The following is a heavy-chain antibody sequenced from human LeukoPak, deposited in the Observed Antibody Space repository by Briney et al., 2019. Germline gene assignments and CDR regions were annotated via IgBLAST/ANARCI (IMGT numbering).Heavy chain of an antibody. J-gene: IGHJ4*02. CDR1: GFTFSSYA. D-gene: IGHD2-2*02. V-gene: IGHV3-23*01. CDR2: ISGSGGST. CDR3: ANAGSVVVRAAIFDY. Sequence: GGSLRLSCAASGFTFSSYAMSWVRQAPGKGLEWVSAISGSGGSTYYADSVKGRFTISRDNSKNTLYLQMNSLRDEDTAVYYCANAGSVVVRAAIFDYWGQGTLVTVSS.